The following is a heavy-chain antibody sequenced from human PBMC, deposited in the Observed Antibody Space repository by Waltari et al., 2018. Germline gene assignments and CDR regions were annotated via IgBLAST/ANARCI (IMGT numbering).Heavy chain of an antibody. D-gene: IGHD4-17*01. CDR1: GFTFSSYG. J-gene: IGHJ4*02. CDR2: ISYDGSNK. CDR3: AKLEDYGDTGFDY. V-gene: IGHV3-30*18. Sequence: QVQLVESGGGVVQPGRSLRLSCADSGFTFSSYGMHWVRQAPGKGLEWVAVISYDGSNKYYADSVKGRFTISRDNSKNTLYLQMNSLRAEDTAVYYCAKLEDYGDTGFDYWGQGTLVTVSS.